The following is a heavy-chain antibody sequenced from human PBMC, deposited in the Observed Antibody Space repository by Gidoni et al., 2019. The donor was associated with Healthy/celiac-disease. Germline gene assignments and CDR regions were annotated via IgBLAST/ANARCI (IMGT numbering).Heavy chain of an antibody. CDR2: ISAYNGNT. V-gene: IGHV1-18*01. Sequence: QVQLVQSGAEVKKPGASVKVSCKASGYTFTSYGISWVRQAPGQGLEWMGWISAYNGNTNYAQKLQGRVTMTTDTSTSTAYMELRSLRSDDTAVYYCARDRPRIIAAAGIAPFDYWGQGTLVTVSS. J-gene: IGHJ4*02. CDR1: GYTFTSYG. D-gene: IGHD6-13*01. CDR3: ARDRPRIIAAAGIAPFDY.